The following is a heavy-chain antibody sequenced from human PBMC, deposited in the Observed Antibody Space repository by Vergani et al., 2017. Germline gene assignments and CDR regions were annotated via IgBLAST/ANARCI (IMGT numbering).Heavy chain of an antibody. J-gene: IGHJ4*02. Sequence: QVQLVESVGGVVQPGGSLRLSCAASGFTFSSYGMHWVRQAPGKGLEWVSFIRYDGSNKYYADSVKGRFTISRDNSKNTLYLQMNSLRAEDTAVYYCAKLRPTPGSVDYWGQGTLVTVSS. CDR3: AKLRPTPGSVDY. V-gene: IGHV3-30*02. D-gene: IGHD2-15*01. CDR2: IRYDGSNK. CDR1: GFTFSSYG.